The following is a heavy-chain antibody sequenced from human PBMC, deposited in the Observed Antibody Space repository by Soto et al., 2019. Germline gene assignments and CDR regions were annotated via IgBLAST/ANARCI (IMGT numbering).Heavy chain of an antibody. CDR2: IYPGDSDT. V-gene: IGHV5-51*01. Sequence: GESLKISCKGSGYSFTSYWIGWVRQMPGKGLEWMGIIYPGDSDTRYSPSFQGQVTISADKSISTAYLQWSSLKASDTAMYYCARTSAGGKYYYGMDGWGQGNTVTVSS. CDR3: ARTSAGGKYYYGMDG. J-gene: IGHJ6*02. D-gene: IGHD6-13*01. CDR1: GYSFTSYW.